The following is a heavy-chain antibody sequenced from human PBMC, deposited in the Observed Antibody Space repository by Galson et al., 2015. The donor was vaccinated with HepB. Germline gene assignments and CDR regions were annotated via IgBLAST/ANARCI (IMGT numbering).Heavy chain of an antibody. CDR2: ISSSSSYI. CDR1: GFTFSSYS. J-gene: IGHJ4*02. V-gene: IGHV3-21*01. D-gene: IGHD4-23*01. Sequence: SLRLSCAASGFTFSSYSMNWVRQAPGKGLEWVSSISSSSSYIYYADSVKGRFTISRDNAKNSLYLQMNSLRAEDTAVYYCARDSPTVVTPPFDYWGQGTLVTVSS. CDR3: ARDSPTVVTPPFDY.